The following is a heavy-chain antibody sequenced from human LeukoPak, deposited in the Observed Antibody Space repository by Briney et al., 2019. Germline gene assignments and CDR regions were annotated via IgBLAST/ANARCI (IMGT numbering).Heavy chain of an antibody. CDR3: ARDRSYSESTTAMALYWYFDL. V-gene: IGHV1-2*02. CDR1: GYTFTGYY. CDR2: INPNSGGT. Sequence: ASVKVSCKASGYTFTGYYMHWVRQAPGQGLEWMGWINPNSGGTNYAQKFQGRVTMTRDTSISTAYMELSRLRSDDTAVYYCARDRSYSESTTAMALYWYFDLWGRGTLVTVSS. D-gene: IGHD5-18*01. J-gene: IGHJ2*01.